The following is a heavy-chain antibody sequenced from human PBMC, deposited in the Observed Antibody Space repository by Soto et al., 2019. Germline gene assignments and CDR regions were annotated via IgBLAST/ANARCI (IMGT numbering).Heavy chain of an antibody. J-gene: IGHJ4*02. CDR3: ESICTNGVCYKGVYDY. V-gene: IGHV4-31*11. D-gene: IGHD2-8*01. CDR2: IYYNGRT. Sequence: SETLSLTCAVSGVSISNGGYYWSWIRQHPGKGMELIGYIYYNGRTYYNQSVTSRVTISVDTYKNQFSLKLSSVTAADTAVYYCESICTNGVCYKGVYDYWGQGPLVTVSS. CDR1: GVSISNGGYY.